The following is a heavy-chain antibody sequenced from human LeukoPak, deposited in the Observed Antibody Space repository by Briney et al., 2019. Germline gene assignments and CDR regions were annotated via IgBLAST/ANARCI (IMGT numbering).Heavy chain of an antibody. CDR3: ARGGDIVVVPADNWFDP. CDR2: MNPNSGNT. Sequence: ASVKVSCKASGYTFTSYDINWVRQATGQGLEWMGWMNPNSGNTGYAQKFQGRVTITRNTSISTAYMELSSLRSEDTAVYYCARGGDIVVVPADNWFDPWGQGTLVTVSS. CDR1: GYTFTSYD. V-gene: IGHV1-8*03. J-gene: IGHJ5*02. D-gene: IGHD2-2*01.